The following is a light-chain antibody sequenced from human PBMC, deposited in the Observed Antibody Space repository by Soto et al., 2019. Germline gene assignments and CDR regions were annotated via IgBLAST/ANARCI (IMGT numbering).Light chain of an antibody. CDR1: QSVNSY. CDR2: DVS. V-gene: IGKV3-11*01. J-gene: IGKJ4*01. CDR3: QQRSNWPLLT. Sequence: EIVLTQSPATLSLSPGERATLSCRASQSVNSYLAWYQQKPGQAPRLLIYDVSNRATGTPARFSGSGSGTDFTLTISSLEPEDFAVYYCQQRSNWPLLTFGRGTRVEIK.